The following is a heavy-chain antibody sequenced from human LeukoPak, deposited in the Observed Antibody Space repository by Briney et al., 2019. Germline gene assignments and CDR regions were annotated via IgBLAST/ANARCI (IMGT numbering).Heavy chain of an antibody. D-gene: IGHD2-21*01. V-gene: IGHV3-30*02. J-gene: IGHJ2*01. CDR3: AKVFAGLWYLDL. CDR2: IQNDGTNK. CDR1: GFTFSSYN. Sequence: SGGSLRLSCAASGFTFSSYNIHWVRQAPGKGLEWVAFIQNDGTNKYYPESVKGRFTTSRDNSKNTSFLQMINLRPEDTAVYYCAKVFAGLWYLDLWGRGTLVTVSS.